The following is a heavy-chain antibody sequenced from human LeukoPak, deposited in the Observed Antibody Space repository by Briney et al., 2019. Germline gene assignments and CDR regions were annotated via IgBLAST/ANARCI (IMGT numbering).Heavy chain of an antibody. D-gene: IGHD3-3*01. CDR1: GGPISSYY. J-gene: IGHJ6*03. CDR2: IYYSGST. V-gene: IGHV4-59*12. CDR3: AGGTGGVLRFLEWANYYYMDV. Sequence: PSETLSLTCTVSGGPISSYYWSWIRQPPGKGLEWIGYIYYSGSTNYNPSLKSRVTISVDTSKNQFSLKLSSVTAADTAVYYCAGGTGGVLRFLEWANYYYMDVWGKGTTVTVSS.